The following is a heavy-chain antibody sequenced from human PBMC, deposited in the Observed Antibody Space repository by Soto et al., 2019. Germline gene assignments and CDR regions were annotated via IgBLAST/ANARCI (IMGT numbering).Heavy chain of an antibody. J-gene: IGHJ3*02. Sequence: GAPAEASWEDRRYGITSNRIGWGRQEPGKRLEMMGWISDYNGNTNYAQNFQGRVTMTTDTSTNTAYMELRSLRSDDTAVYYCAKDRRWLLSLMRGAGDAFDIWGQGTMVTVSS. D-gene: IGHD3-22*01. CDR1: RYGITSNR. CDR2: ISDYNGNT. V-gene: IGHV1-18*01. CDR3: AKDRRWLLSLMRGAGDAFDI.